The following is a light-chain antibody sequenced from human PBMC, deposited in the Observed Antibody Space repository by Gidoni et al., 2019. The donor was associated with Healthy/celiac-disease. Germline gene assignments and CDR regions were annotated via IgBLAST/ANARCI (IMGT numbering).Light chain of an antibody. CDR1: QSVSSSY. Sequence: EIVLTQSPGTLSLSPGERATLSCRASQSVSSSYLAWYQQKPGQAPRLLIYGASSRATGIPDRFSGSGSGTYFTLPISRLEPEDFAVYYCQQYGRSPATFGGGTKVEIK. J-gene: IGKJ4*01. CDR3: QQYGRSPAT. V-gene: IGKV3-20*01. CDR2: GAS.